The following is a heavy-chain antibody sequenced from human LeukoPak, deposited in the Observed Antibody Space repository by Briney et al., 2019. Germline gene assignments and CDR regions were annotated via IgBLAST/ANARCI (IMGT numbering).Heavy chain of an antibody. J-gene: IGHJ4*02. Sequence: SETLSLTCTVSGASINSYYWSWIRQPPGRGLEWIGSIHYSGSTSYNPSLRSRVTISVDKSKNQFFWKLSSVTATDTAVYYCARRVHSSSWSSYFDYWGQETLVTVSS. CDR2: IHYSGST. V-gene: IGHV4-59*01. D-gene: IGHD6-13*01. CDR1: GASINSYY. CDR3: ARRVHSSSWSSYFDY.